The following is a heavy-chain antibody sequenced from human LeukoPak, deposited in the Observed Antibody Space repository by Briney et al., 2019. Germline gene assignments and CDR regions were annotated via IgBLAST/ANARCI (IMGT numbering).Heavy chain of an antibody. CDR1: GFTFSNYW. V-gene: IGHV3-7*01. CDR2: INKDGTAL. Sequence: GGSLRLSCVVSGFTFSNYWMNWVRQAPGKGLEWEAIINKDGTALNYVDSVKGRFTISRDNAKNSLYLQMSSLRAEDTAVYYCARDLGYFALDFWGQGALVTVSS. J-gene: IGHJ4*02. D-gene: IGHD2-21*01. CDR3: ARDLGYFALDF.